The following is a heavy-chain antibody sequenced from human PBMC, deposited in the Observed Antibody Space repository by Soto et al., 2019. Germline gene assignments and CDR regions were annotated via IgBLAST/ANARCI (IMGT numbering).Heavy chain of an antibody. J-gene: IGHJ3*02. D-gene: IGHD3-10*01. CDR3: ASAVLLWFGESPTAFDI. CDR2: MNPNTGNT. V-gene: IGHV1-8*01. CDR1: GYTFTNSD. Sequence: ASVKVSCKASGYTFTNSDINWVRQTTGQGLEWMGWMNPNTGNTCYAQKFQGRVTMTRDASISTAYMELRSLRSEDTAVYYCASAVLLWFGESPTAFDIWGQGTMVTVSS.